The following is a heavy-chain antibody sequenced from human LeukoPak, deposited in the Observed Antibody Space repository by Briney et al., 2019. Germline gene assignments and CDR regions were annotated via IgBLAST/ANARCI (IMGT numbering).Heavy chain of an antibody. CDR2: ISSAGTT. CDR3: ARELEAANTYYFYY. CDR1: AFTVSSSY. Sequence: GGALRLFYATSAFTVSSSYMSWVRQAPGKGLEWVSIISSAGTTYYADSVKGRFTISRDNSKNTVYLQVNSLRDEDTAVYYWARELEAANTYYFYYWGQGTMVTVST. J-gene: IGHJ4*02. D-gene: IGHD6-13*01. V-gene: IGHV3-66*01.